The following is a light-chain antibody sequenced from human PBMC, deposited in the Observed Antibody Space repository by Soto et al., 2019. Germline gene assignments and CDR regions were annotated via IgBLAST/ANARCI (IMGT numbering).Light chain of an antibody. CDR2: GAS. J-gene: IGKJ2*01. CDR1: QSISSSY. V-gene: IGKV3-20*01. CDR3: QQYGVSPYT. Sequence: EIVLTQSPGTLSLSPGERATLSCRASQSISSSYLAWYQQKPGQAPRLLIYGASSRATGIPDRFSGGGSGTDFTLTISRLEPEDFAVYYCQQYGVSPYTFGQGTKLEIK.